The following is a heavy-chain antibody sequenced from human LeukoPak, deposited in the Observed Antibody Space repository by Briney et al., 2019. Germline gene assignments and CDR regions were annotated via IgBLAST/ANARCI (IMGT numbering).Heavy chain of an antibody. CDR1: GFTFSSYS. D-gene: IGHD3-22*01. Sequence: GGSLRLSYAASGFTFSSYSMNWVRQAPGKGLEWVSSISSSSSYIYYADSVKGRFTISRDNAKNSLYLQMNSLRAEDTAVYYCARDLGSSTTMIVIWSEGGFDYWGQGTLATVSS. J-gene: IGHJ4*02. V-gene: IGHV3-21*01. CDR3: ARDLGSSTTMIVIWSEGGFDY. CDR2: ISSSSSYI.